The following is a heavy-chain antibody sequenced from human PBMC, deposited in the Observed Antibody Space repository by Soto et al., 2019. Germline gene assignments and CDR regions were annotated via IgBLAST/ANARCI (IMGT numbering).Heavy chain of an antibody. V-gene: IGHV4-59*01. Sequence: PSETLSLTCTVSGGSISSYYWSWIRQPPGKGLEWIGYIYYSGSTNYNPSLKSRVTISVDTSKNQFSLKLSSVTAADTAVYYCASGEDCSGGSCYPYYFDYWGQGTLVTVSS. J-gene: IGHJ4*02. CDR2: IYYSGST. D-gene: IGHD2-15*01. CDR3: ASGEDCSGGSCYPYYFDY. CDR1: GGSISSYY.